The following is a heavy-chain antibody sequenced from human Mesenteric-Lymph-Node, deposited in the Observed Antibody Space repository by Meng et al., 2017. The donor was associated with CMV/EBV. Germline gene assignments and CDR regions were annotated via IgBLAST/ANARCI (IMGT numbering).Heavy chain of an antibody. CDR3: ASLRINYDFWSGYSGNDAFDI. Sequence: GESLKISCTASGFTFGDYAMSWVRQAPGKGLEWVSYISSSGSTIYYADSVKGRFTISRDNAKNSLYLQMNSLRAEDTAVYYCASLRINYDFWSGYSGNDAFDIWGQGTMVTVSS. D-gene: IGHD3-3*01. J-gene: IGHJ3*02. CDR2: ISSSGSTI. CDR1: GFTFGDYA. V-gene: IGHV3-11*01.